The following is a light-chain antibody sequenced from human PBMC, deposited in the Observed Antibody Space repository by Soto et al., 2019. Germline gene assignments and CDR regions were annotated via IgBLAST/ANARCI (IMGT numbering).Light chain of an antibody. CDR3: QQSYSIPVT. CDR1: QSISSD. Sequence: DIQMTQSPSSLSASVGDRVTITCRASQSISSDLNFYQQKPGKAPKLLIYAASNLQSGVPSRFSGSGSGTDFTLTISSLQPEDFAPYYCQQSYSIPVTFGQGTKLEIK. V-gene: IGKV1-39*01. J-gene: IGKJ2*01. CDR2: AAS.